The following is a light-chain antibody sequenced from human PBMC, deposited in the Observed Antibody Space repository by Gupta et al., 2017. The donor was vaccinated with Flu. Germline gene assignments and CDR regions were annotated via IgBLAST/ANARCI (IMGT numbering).Light chain of an antibody. CDR2: YES. Sequence: GQTVRIRGDGDVVRKYCASWYQVKPGQAPVLVIYYESKRPSGIPERFSGSSSRTTATLIITSAQAEEEADYYCHSRGSNGNNVLFDGGTKLTVL. V-gene: IGLV3-19*01. J-gene: IGLJ2*01. CDR1: VVRKYC. CDR3: HSRGSNGNNVL.